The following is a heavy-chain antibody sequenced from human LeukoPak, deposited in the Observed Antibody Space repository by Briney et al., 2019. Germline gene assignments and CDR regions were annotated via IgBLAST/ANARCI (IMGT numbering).Heavy chain of an antibody. CDR1: GFTVSSNY. CDR3: ARELGYCSSTSCYFHGMDV. D-gene: IGHD2-2*01. Sequence: PGGSLRLSCAASGFTVSSNYMSWVRQAPGKGLEWVSVIYSGGSTYYADSVKGRFTISRDNSKNTLYLQMNSPRAEDTAVYYCARELGYCSSTSCYFHGMDVWGQGTTVTVSS. J-gene: IGHJ6*02. V-gene: IGHV3-66*01. CDR2: IYSGGST.